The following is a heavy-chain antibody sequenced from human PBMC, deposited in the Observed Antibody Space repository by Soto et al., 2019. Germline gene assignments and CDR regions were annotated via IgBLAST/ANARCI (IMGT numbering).Heavy chain of an antibody. CDR2: INAYNGNT. D-gene: IGHD3-16*01. CDR3: AKARLWGGDGYNSYYYNAMDV. Sequence: ASVKVSCKASGYSFTRYGIGWARQAPGQGLEWMGWINAYNGNTNYAQNLQGRLTLTTDTSTTTAYMELRSLRSNDTALYYCAKARLWGGDGYNSYYYNAMDVWGQGTTVTVSS. V-gene: IGHV1-18*01. J-gene: IGHJ6*02. CDR1: GYSFTRYG.